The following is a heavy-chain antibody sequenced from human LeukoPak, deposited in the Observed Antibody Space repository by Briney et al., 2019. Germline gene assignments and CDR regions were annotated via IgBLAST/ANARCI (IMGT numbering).Heavy chain of an antibody. CDR1: GGTFSSYA. V-gene: IGHV1-69*06. J-gene: IGHJ5*02. Sequence: GASVKVSCKASGGTFSSYAISWVRQAPGQGLEWMGGIIPIFGTANYAQKFQGRVTITADKSTSTAYMELSSLRSEDTAVYYCARRDWPDGGFDPWGQGTLVTVSS. CDR3: ARRDWPDGGFDP. D-gene: IGHD2-21*02. CDR2: IIPIFGTA.